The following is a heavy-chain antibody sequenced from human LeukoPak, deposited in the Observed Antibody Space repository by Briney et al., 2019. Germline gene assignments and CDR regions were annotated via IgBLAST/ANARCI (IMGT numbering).Heavy chain of an antibody. D-gene: IGHD6-19*01. CDR3: ARAGIAVAGQAEYFQH. J-gene: IGHJ1*01. V-gene: IGHV1-8*01. Sequence: ASVKVSCKASGYTFTSYDINWVRQATGQGLEWMGWMNPNSGNTGYAQKFQGRVTMTRNTSRSTAYMELSSLRSEDTAVYYCARAGIAVAGQAEYFQHWGQGTLVTVSS. CDR2: MNPNSGNT. CDR1: GYTFTSYD.